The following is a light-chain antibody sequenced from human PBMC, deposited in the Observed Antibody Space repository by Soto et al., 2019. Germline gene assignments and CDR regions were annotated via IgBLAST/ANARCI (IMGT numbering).Light chain of an antibody. CDR3: SSYEGSNNVV. V-gene: IGLV2-8*01. CDR1: SSDVGGYNY. CDR2: EVT. Sequence: QSALTQPPSASGSPGQSVTISCTGTSSDVGGYNYVSWYQQHPGKAPKLMIYEVTKRTSGVPDRFSGSKSGNTASLTVSGLQAEDEADYYCSSYEGSNNVVFGGGTKLTVL. J-gene: IGLJ3*02.